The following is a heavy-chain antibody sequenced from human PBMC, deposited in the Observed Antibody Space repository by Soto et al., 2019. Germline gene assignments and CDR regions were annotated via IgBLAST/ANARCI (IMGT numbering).Heavy chain of an antibody. Sequence: TXXTLSLTCAVYSGFFTGYYWSWFRQPPGKGMEWMGEIXHSGSXNYNTDIKSRXXISVDKSXXXFYMKLSSVTAAETAVYYCARTEWLRNPYFDYWGQGTLVTVSS. CDR2: IXHSGSX. V-gene: IGHV4-34*01. CDR1: SGFFTGYY. D-gene: IGHD5-12*01. CDR3: ARTEWLRNPYFDY. J-gene: IGHJ4*02.